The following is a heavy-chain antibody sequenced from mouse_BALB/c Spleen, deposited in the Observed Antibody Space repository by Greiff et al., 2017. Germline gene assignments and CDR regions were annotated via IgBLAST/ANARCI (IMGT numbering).Heavy chain of an antibody. CDR1: GFTFSSYG. CDR3: ARAMITGDWYFDV. Sequence: EVKLEESGGDLVKPGGSLKLSCAASGFTFSSYGMSWVRQTPDKRLEWVATISSGGSYTYYPDSVKGRFTISRDNAKNTLYLQMSSLKSEDTAMYYCARAMITGDWYFDVWGAGTTVTVSS. V-gene: IGHV5-6*02. D-gene: IGHD2-4*01. J-gene: IGHJ1*01. CDR2: ISSGGSYT.